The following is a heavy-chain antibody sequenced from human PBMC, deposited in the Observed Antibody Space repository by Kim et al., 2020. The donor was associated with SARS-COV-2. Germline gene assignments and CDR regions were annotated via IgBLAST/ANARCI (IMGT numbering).Heavy chain of an antibody. CDR1: GYTFTSYG. D-gene: IGHD3-9*01. CDR2: MSAYNGNT. CDR3: AREIELRYFDWLFHTDYYYYGMDV. V-gene: IGHV1-18*01. J-gene: IGHJ6*02. Sequence: ASVKVSCKASGYTFTSYGISWVRQAPGQGLEWMGWMSAYNGNTNYAQKLQGRVTMTTDTSTSTAYMELRSLRSDDTAVYYCAREIELRYFDWLFHTDYYYYGMDVWGQGTTVTVSS.